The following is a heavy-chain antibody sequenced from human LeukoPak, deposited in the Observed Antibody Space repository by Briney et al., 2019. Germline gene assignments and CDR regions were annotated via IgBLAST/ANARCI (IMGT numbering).Heavy chain of an antibody. J-gene: IGHJ3*02. D-gene: IGHD3-3*01. V-gene: IGHV3-23*01. Sequence: GGSLRLSCAASGFTFSSYAMSWVRQAPGKGLEWVSAISGSGGSTYYADSVKGRFTISRDNSKNTLYLQMNSLRAEDTAVHYCAKAYYDFWSGSDHAFDIWGQGTMVTVSS. CDR1: GFTFSSYA. CDR3: AKAYYDFWSGSDHAFDI. CDR2: ISGSGGST.